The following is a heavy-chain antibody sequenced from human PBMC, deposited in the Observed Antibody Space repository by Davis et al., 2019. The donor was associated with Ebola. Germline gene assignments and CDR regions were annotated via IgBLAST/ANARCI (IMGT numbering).Heavy chain of an antibody. J-gene: IGHJ4*02. V-gene: IGHV4-39*07. D-gene: IGHD5-18*01. CDR2: IYYSGST. CDR1: GGSISSSSYY. CDR3: ARFKGTHTSMVFDY. Sequence: MPSETLSLTCTVSGGSISSSSYYWGWIRQPPGKGLEWIGSIYYSGSTYYNPSLKSRVTISVDTSKNQFSLKLSSVTAADTAVYYCARFKGTHTSMVFDYWGQGMLVTVSS.